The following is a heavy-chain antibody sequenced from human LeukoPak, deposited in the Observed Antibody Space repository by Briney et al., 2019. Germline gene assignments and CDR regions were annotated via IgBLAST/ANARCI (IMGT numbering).Heavy chain of an antibody. V-gene: IGHV1-69*04. CDR2: IIPILGIA. D-gene: IGHD2-15*01. Sequence: GASVKVSCKASGGTFSSYAISWVRQAPGQGLEWMGRIIPILGIANYAQKFQGRVTITADKSTSTAYMELSSLRSEDTAVHYCARDRDDGGSGGWGQGTLVTVSS. CDR1: GGTFSSYA. CDR3: ARDRDDGGSGG. J-gene: IGHJ4*02.